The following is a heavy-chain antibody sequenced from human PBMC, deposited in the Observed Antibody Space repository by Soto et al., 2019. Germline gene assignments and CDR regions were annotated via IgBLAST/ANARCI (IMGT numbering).Heavy chain of an antibody. V-gene: IGHV3-7*04. D-gene: IGHD4-17*01. J-gene: IGHJ4*02. Sequence: EVQLVESGGGLVQPGGSLRLSCAASGFTFSSYGMSWVRQAPGKGLEWVANIKQDGSEKYYVDSVKGRFTISRDNAKNSRYLKMTSRRPGDTAVYYWARALASTTTPNSWGKGTLVTASS. CDR3: ARALASTTTPNS. CDR1: GFTFSSYG. CDR2: IKQDGSEK.